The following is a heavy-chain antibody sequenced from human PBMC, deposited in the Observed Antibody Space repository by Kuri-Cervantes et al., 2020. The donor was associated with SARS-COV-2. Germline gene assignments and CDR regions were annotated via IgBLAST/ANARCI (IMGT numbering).Heavy chain of an antibody. CDR1: GFTFSSYG. Sequence: GESLKISCAASGFTFSSYGMHWVRQAPGKGLEWVAFIRYDGSNKYYADSVKGRFTISRDNSKNTLYLQMNSLRAEDTAVYYCAIEIGYCSSTSCYKYFQHWGQGTLVTVSS. J-gene: IGHJ1*01. D-gene: IGHD2-2*02. CDR3: AIEIGYCSSTSCYKYFQH. V-gene: IGHV3-30*02. CDR2: IRYDGSNK.